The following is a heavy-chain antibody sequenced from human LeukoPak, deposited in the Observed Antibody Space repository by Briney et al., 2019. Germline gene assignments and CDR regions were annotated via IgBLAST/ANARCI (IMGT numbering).Heavy chain of an antibody. CDR2: ISGGST. CDR3: AGSDTTGYIPREWDYWFFDL. J-gene: IGHJ2*01. V-gene: IGHV3-21*01. D-gene: IGHD1-1*01. CDR1: GFTFSSYS. Sequence: GGSLRLSCAASGFTFSSYSMSWVRQAPGKGLEWVSSISGGSTYYADSRKGRFTISRDNAKNSLYLQINSLRAEDTAVYYCAGSDTTGYIPREWDYWFFDLWGRGTLVTVSS.